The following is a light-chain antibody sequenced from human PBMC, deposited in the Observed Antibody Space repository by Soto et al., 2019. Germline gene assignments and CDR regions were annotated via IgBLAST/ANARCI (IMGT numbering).Light chain of an antibody. CDR2: AAS. V-gene: IGKV1-39*01. CDR3: QQSYTTLPIT. Sequence: DLQLTQSPPSLSASVRDGVSITCRASQRISTFLSWYQQKPGKAPKLLIYAASSLQGGVPPRFSGSGSGTTFTLTISGVQPEYFATYYCQQSYTTLPITFGQGTRLEIK. J-gene: IGKJ5*01. CDR1: QRISTF.